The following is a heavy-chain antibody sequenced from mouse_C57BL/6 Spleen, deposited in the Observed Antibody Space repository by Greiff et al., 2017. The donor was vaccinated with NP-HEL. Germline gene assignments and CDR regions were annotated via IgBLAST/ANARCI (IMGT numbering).Heavy chain of an antibody. Sequence: VQLQQSGAELAKPGASVKLSCKASGYTFTSYWMHWVPQRPGQGLEWIGYINPSSGYTKYNQKFKDKATLTADKSSSTAYMQLSSLTYEDSAFYYCARSSTGVADYAMDYWGQGTSVTVSS. CDR3: ARSSTGVADYAMDY. V-gene: IGHV1-7*01. J-gene: IGHJ4*01. CDR1: GYTFTSYW. CDR2: INPSSGYT. D-gene: IGHD1-1*01.